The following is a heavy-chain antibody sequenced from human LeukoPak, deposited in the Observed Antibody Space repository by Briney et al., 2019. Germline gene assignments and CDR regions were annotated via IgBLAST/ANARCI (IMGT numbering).Heavy chain of an antibody. CDR1: GGSISSYY. D-gene: IGHD5-18*01. CDR3: ARRNTAVHAFDI. J-gene: IGHJ3*02. CDR2: ISYSGST. V-gene: IGHV4-59*08. Sequence: SETLSLTCTVSGGSISSYYWSWIRQPPGKGLEWIGYISYSGSTDYNPSLKSRVTVSVGTSKNQFSLKLSSVTAADTAVYYCARRNTAVHAFDIWGQGTMVTVSS.